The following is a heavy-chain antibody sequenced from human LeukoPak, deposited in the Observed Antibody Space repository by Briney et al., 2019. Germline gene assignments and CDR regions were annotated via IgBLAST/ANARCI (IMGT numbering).Heavy chain of an antibody. J-gene: IGHJ4*02. D-gene: IGHD3-22*01. V-gene: IGHV4-34*01. Sequence: KSSETLSLTCAVYGGSFSGYYWSWIRQPPGKGLEWIGEINHSGSTNYNPSLKSRVTISVDTSKNQFSLKLSSVTAADTAVYYCARSSGYYAFDYWGQGTLVTVSS. CDR2: INHSGST. CDR3: ARSSGYYAFDY. CDR1: GGSFSGYY.